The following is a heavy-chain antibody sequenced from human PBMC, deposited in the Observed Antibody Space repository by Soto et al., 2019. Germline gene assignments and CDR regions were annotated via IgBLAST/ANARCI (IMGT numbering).Heavy chain of an antibody. CDR2: IYYSGST. CDR3: ARQRSNYYDSSPIKEWFDP. D-gene: IGHD3-22*01. J-gene: IGHJ5*02. CDR1: GGSISSSSYY. Sequence: PSETLSLTCTVSGGSISSSSYYWGWTRQPPGKGLEWIGSIYYSGSTYYNPSLKSRVTISVDTSKNQFSLKLSSVTAADTAVYYCARQRSNYYDSSPIKEWFDPWGQGTLVTVSS. V-gene: IGHV4-39*01.